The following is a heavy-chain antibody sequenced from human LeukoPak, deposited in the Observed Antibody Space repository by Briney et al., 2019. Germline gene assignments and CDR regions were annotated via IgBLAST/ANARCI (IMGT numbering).Heavy chain of an antibody. V-gene: IGHV3-11*04. CDR2: IADSASTM. J-gene: IGHJ4*02. Sequence: GGSLRLSCAASGFTFSDYYMSWIRQAPGKGLEWVSYIADSASTMYYADSVKGRFTISRDNAKRSLYLQMHGLRAYDTAVYCCARKRSRHFFDYWGQGALVTVSS. CDR3: ARKRSRHFFDY. D-gene: IGHD2-2*01. CDR1: GFTFSDYY.